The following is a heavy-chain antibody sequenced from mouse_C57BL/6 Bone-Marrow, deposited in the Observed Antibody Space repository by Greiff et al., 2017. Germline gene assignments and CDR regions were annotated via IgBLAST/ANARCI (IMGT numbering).Heavy chain of an antibody. CDR2: INPNNGGT. V-gene: IGHV1-18*01. D-gene: IGHD1-1*01. CDR3: ARWVTTVVATYPPFDY. J-gene: IGHJ2*01. CDR1: GYTFTDSN. Sequence: VQLQQSGPELVKPGASVKIPCKASGYTFTDSNMDWVKQSHGKSLEWIGDINPNNGGTIYNQKFKGKATLTVDKSSSTAYMELRSLTSEDTAVYYWARWVTTVVATYPPFDYWGQGTTLTVSA.